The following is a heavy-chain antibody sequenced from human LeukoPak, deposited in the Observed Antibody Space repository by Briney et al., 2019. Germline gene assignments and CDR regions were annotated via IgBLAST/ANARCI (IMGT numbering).Heavy chain of an antibody. CDR2: ISSSSSYI. J-gene: IGHJ4*02. V-gene: IGHV3-21*01. D-gene: IGHD3-10*01. Sequence: GGALRLSCAASGFTFSSYSMNWVRQAPGKGLEGVSSISSSSSYIYYADSVKGRFTISRDNAKNSLYLQMNSLRAEDTAVYYCARDGEYYYGSGSYYNPSDYWGQGTLVTVSS. CDR3: ARDGEYYYGSGSYYNPSDY. CDR1: GFTFSSYS.